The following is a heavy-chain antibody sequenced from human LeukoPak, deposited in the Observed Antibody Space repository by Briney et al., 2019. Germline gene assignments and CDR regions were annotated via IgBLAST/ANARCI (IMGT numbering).Heavy chain of an antibody. V-gene: IGHV1-2*02. CDR2: IHPNRGNT. Sequence: GASVKVSCKASGYTFTGYYIHWVRQAPGQGLEWMGWIHPNRGNTNYAQEFQGRVTMTRDTSISTAYMELNRLTSDDTAVYYCAKVTATTFDHWGQGTLVTVSS. CDR1: GYTFTGYY. CDR3: AKVTATTFDH. J-gene: IGHJ4*02. D-gene: IGHD2-21*02.